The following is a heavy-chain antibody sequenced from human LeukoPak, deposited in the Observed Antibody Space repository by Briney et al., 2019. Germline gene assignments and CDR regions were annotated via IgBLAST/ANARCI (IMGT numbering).Heavy chain of an antibody. D-gene: IGHD1-26*01. J-gene: IGHJ4*02. CDR1: GGTFSSHA. Sequence: GSSVKVSCKASGGTFSSHAISWVRQAPGQGLEWMGIINPSGGSTSYAQKFQGRVTMTRDMSTSTVYMELSSLRSEDTAVYYCARDHRRIVGPFRGGLLYYWGQGTLVTVSS. CDR3: ARDHRRIVGPFRGGLLYY. V-gene: IGHV1-46*01. CDR2: INPSGGST.